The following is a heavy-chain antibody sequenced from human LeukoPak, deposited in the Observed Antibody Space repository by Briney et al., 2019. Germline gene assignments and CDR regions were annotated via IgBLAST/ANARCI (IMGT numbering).Heavy chain of an antibody. J-gene: IGHJ4*02. CDR1: GFTFSSYE. Sequence: GGSLSLSCAASGFTFSSYEMNWVRQTPARGLERISYVSTGGRTIYYADPSRGRFTISGDNAKNSLYLQMNSLRAEDTAVYFCARSGYYFDYWGQGTLVTVSS. CDR2: VSTGGRTI. V-gene: IGHV3-48*03. D-gene: IGHD6-13*01. CDR3: ARSGYYFDY.